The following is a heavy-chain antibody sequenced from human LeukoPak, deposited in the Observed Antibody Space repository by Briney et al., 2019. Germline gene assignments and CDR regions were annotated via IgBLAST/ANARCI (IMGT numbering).Heavy chain of an antibody. J-gene: IGHJ4*02. Sequence: GGSLRLSCAASGFTFSSYWMSWVRQAPGKGLECVANIKQDGSERYYVDSVKGRFTISRDNALNSLYLQMNRLRAEDTAVYYCARGGRYYFGYWGQGTPVTVSS. CDR1: GFTFSSYW. CDR2: IKQDGSER. CDR3: ARGGRYYFGY. V-gene: IGHV3-7*01.